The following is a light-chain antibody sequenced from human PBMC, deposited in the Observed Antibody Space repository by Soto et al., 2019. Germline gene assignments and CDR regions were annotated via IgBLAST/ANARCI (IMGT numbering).Light chain of an antibody. CDR3: QQRSNWPLIT. CDR1: QSVSSY. Sequence: EIVLPQSPATLSLSPGERATLSCRASQSVSSYLAWYQQKPGQAPRLLIYGASNRATGSPARFSGSGSGTDFTLTISSLEPEDFAVYYCQQRSNWPLITFGQGTRLEIK. CDR2: GAS. J-gene: IGKJ5*01. V-gene: IGKV3-11*01.